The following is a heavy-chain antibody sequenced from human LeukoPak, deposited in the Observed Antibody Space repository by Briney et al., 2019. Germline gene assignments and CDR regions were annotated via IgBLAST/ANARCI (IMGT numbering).Heavy chain of an antibody. Sequence: SETLSLTCTVSGGSISSSSYYWGWIRQPPGKGLEWIGSIYYSGSTYYNPSLKSRVTISVDTSKNQFSLKLSSVTAADTAVYYCARLIRGYCSSTSCYRARNYYYYYMDVWGKGTTVTVSS. D-gene: IGHD2-2*01. J-gene: IGHJ6*03. CDR1: GGSISSSSYY. CDR3: ARLIRGYCSSTSCYRARNYYYYYMDV. V-gene: IGHV4-39*07. CDR2: IYYSGST.